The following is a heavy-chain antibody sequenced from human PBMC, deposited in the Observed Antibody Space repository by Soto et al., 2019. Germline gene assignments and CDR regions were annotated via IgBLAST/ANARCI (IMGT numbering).Heavy chain of an antibody. Sequence: PSETLSITCTVSGGSISSYYWGWIRQPPGKGLEWIGYIYYSGSTNYNPSLKSRVTISVDTSKNQFSLKLSSVTAADTAVYYCARDSSIGQGPWFDPWGQGTLVTVS. CDR2: IYYSGST. D-gene: IGHD6-6*01. CDR3: ARDSSIGQGPWFDP. CDR1: GGSISSYY. V-gene: IGHV4-59*01. J-gene: IGHJ5*02.